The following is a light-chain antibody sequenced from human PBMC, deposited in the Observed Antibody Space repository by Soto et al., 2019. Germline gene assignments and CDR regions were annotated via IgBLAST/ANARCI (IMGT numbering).Light chain of an antibody. Sequence: DIVMTQSPDSLAVSLGERATINCKSSQSLLYSSNNENYLAWFQQKPGQPPKLLIYWASNRESGVPDRFSGSGSGTDFTLTITRLQAEDVAVYYCQQYYTIPYNFGQGTKLEIK. J-gene: IGKJ2*01. CDR1: QSLLYSSNNENY. CDR3: QQYYTIPYN. CDR2: WAS. V-gene: IGKV4-1*01.